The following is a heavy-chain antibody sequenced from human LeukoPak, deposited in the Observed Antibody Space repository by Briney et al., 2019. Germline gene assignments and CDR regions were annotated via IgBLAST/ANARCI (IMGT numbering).Heavy chain of an antibody. J-gene: IGHJ4*02. D-gene: IGHD3-22*01. CDR2: VCSSSSYI. CDR1: GFTFSSYS. V-gene: IGHV3-21*01. CDR3: ARVGYYYDSSGDY. Sequence: GGSLRLSCAASGFTFSSYSMNWVRQAPGKGLEWVSSVCSSSSYIYYADSVKGRFTISRDNAKNSLYLQMNSLRAEDTAVYYCARVGYYYDSSGDYWGQGTLVTVSS.